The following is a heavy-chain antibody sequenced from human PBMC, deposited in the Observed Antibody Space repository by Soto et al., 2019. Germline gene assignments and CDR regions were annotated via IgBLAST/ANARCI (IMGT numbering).Heavy chain of an antibody. V-gene: IGHV1-69*01. D-gene: IGHD5-12*01. J-gene: IGHJ4*02. CDR1: GGTFSSFG. Sequence: VQLVQSGAEVKKPGSSVKVSCKASGGTFSSFGFNWVRQAPGQGLEWMGGIIPLYGTANHAQRFQGRVTISADESTSTVYMELISLRSEDTAIYYCARDRSMDGYNSRSFDYWGQGTLVTVSS. CDR3: ARDRSMDGYNSRSFDY. CDR2: IIPLYGTA.